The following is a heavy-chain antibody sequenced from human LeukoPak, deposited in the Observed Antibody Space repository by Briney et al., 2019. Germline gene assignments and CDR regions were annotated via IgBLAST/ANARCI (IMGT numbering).Heavy chain of an antibody. D-gene: IGHD2-21*02. CDR3: ARDYCGGDCYGLDY. V-gene: IGHV3-33*01. CDR2: TWYDGSER. Sequence: SGGSLRLSCAASGFSFGSYAMHWVRQAPGKGLEWVAVTWYDGSERYYADSVKGRFTISRDNSKNTLYLQMNSLRAEDTAVYYCARDYCGGDCYGLDYWGQGALVIVSS. CDR1: GFSFGSYA. J-gene: IGHJ4*02.